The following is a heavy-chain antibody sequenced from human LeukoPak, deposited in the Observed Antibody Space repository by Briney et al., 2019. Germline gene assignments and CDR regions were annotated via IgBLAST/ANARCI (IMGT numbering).Heavy chain of an antibody. V-gene: IGHV3-23*01. CDR3: TKDRDTSFDY. CDR2: ISGSGGST. J-gene: IGHJ4*02. CDR1: GFTFSSYA. Sequence: GASLRLSCAASGFTFSSYAMSWVRQAPGKGLEWVSAISGSGGSTYYADSVKGRFTISRDNSKNTLYLQMTSLRAEDTAVYYCTKDRDTSFDYWGQGTLVTVSS. D-gene: IGHD3-10*01.